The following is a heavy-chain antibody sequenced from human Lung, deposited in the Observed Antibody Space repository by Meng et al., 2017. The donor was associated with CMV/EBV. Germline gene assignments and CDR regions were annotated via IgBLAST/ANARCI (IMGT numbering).Heavy chain of an antibody. Sequence: GGSXRLXXAASGFTVSSNYMSWVRQAPGKGLEWVSVIYSGGSTYYADSVKGRFTISRDNSKNTLYLQMNSLRAEDTAVYYCARAPYDFWSSYYYGMDVWGQGTTVTVSS. CDR3: ARAPYDFWSSYYYGMDV. J-gene: IGHJ6*02. V-gene: IGHV3-53*01. CDR1: GFTVSSNY. CDR2: IYSGGST. D-gene: IGHD3-3*01.